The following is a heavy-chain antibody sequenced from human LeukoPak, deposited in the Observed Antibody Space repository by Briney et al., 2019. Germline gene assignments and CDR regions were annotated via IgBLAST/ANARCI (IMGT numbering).Heavy chain of an antibody. J-gene: IGHJ3*02. V-gene: IGHV3-66*02. CDR3: AREGSGESPLDIVVVPAAGDAFDI. D-gene: IGHD2-2*03. CDR1: GFTVSSNY. Sequence: PGGSLRLSCAASGFTVSSNYMSWVRQAPGKGLEWVSVIYVGGSTYYGHSVKDRFSISRDNSQNTLYLQMNRLRAEDTAVSYCAREGSGESPLDIVVVPAAGDAFDIWGQGAMVTVSS. CDR2: IYVGGST.